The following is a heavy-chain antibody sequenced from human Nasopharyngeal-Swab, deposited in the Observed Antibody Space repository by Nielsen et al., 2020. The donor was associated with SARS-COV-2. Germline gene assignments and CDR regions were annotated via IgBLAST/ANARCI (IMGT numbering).Heavy chain of an antibody. Sequence: RQAPGKGLEWIGEINHSGSTNYNPSLKSRVTISVDTSKNQFSLKLSSVTAADTAVYYCVRGQKGEQQLDPPLKTNNWFDPWGQGTLVTVSS. D-gene: IGHD6-13*01. CDR2: INHSGST. CDR3: VRGQKGEQQLDPPLKTNNWFDP. V-gene: IGHV4-34*01. J-gene: IGHJ5*02.